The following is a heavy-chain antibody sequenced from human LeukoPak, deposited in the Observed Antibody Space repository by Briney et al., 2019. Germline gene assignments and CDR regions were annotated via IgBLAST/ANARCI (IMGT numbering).Heavy chain of an antibody. Sequence: SETLSLTCTVSGGSISSYYWSWLRQPSGKGLEWIGYIYYSGSTNYNPSLKSRVTISVDTSKNQFSLKLSSVTAADTAVYYCARAYSNLYYYMDVWGKGTTVTVSS. CDR1: GGSISSYY. J-gene: IGHJ6*03. CDR3: ARAYSNLYYYMDV. CDR2: IYYSGST. V-gene: IGHV4-59*01. D-gene: IGHD4-11*01.